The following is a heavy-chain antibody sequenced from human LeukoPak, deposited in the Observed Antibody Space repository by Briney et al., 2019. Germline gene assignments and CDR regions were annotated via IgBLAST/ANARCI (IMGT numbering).Heavy chain of an antibody. CDR1: GFTFSDYY. CDR2: ISSSARTI. Sequence: GGSLRLSCATSGFTFSDYYMSWIRQAPGKGLEWVSYISSSARTIYYADSVKGRFTISRDNAKNSLYLQMNSLRADDTAVYYCAELGITMIGGVWGKGTTVTISS. V-gene: IGHV3-11*04. J-gene: IGHJ6*04. CDR3: AELGITMIGGV. D-gene: IGHD3-10*02.